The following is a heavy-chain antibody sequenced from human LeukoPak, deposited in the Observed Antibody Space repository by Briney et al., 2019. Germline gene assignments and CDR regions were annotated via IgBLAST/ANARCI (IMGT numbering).Heavy chain of an antibody. V-gene: IGHV1-46*01. CDR1: GGTFSSYA. D-gene: IGHD6-13*01. CDR2: INPSGGST. Sequence: ASVKVSCKASGGTFSSYAISWVRQAPGQGLEWMGIINPSGGSTSYAQKFQGRVTMTRDTSTSTVYMELSSLRSEDTAVYYCARANPYSSSCFDYWGQGTLVTVSS. CDR3: ARANPYSSSCFDY. J-gene: IGHJ4*02.